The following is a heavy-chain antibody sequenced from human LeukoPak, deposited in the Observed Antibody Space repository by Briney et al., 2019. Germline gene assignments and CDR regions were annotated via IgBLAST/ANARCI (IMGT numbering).Heavy chain of an antibody. J-gene: IGHJ5*02. V-gene: IGHV1-24*01. Sequence: GASVKVSCKVSGYTLTELSMHWVRQAPGKGLEWMGGLDPEDGETIYAQKFQGRVTMTEDTSTDTAYMELSSLRSEDTAVYYCATVLLGYCSGGSCYWFDPWGQGTLVTVSS. CDR2: LDPEDGET. CDR1: GYTLTELS. CDR3: ATVLLGYCSGGSCYWFDP. D-gene: IGHD2-15*01.